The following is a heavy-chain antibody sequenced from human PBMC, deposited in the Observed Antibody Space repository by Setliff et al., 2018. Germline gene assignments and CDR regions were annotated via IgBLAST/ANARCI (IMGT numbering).Heavy chain of an antibody. CDR2: VFNSGST. D-gene: IGHD3-16*01. Sequence: SETLSLTCTISRDSLSNYWIRQAPGKGLEWIAYVFNSGSTNFNPSFKSRVTISLGTSKNQFSLQLSSVTAADAAVYYCAKTYIVATVWGDKAFDYWGQGTLVTVSS. J-gene: IGHJ4*02. CDR1: RDSLSNY. V-gene: IGHV4-59*08. CDR3: AKTYIVATVWGDKAFDY.